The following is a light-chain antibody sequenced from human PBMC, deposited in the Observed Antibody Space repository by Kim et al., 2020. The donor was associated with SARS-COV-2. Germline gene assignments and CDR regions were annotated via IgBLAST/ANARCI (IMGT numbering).Light chain of an antibody. J-gene: IGKJ4*02. V-gene: IGKV2-30*02. Sequence: DVVMTQSPLSLPVTLGQPASISCRSSQSLVRSDGNTWLSWFQQRPGQSPRRLIYKISNRDSGVPDRFSGSGSGTDFTLKISRVEAEDVGVYYCRQGTNWPRKLGGGTKVDIK. CDR3: RQGTNWPRK. CDR2: KIS. CDR1: QSLVRSDGNTW.